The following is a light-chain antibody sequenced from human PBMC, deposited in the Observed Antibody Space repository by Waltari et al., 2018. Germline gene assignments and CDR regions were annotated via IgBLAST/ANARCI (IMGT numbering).Light chain of an antibody. J-gene: IGLJ3*02. V-gene: IGLV1-40*01. CDR2: GST. Sequence: QSVLTQPPSVSGAPGPRVTISCTGRGSNIGAGYDVHWYQQLPRAAPKLLIYGSTSRPVGVPAGGFGSTSGTSGSLAITGLPAEDEADYDCQAYDTSLSVVCGGGTKLTVL. CDR1: GSNIGAGYD. CDR3: QAYDTSLSVV.